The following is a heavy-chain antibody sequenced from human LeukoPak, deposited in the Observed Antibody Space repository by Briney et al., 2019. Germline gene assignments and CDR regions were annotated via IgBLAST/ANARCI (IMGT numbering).Heavy chain of an antibody. CDR1: GGSISSSGYY. Sequence: TSETLSLTCTVSGGSISSSGYYWGWIRQPPGKGLEWIGSMPYSGSTYYNPSLKSRVTISVDTSKNQFSLKLSSVTAADTAVYYCARSDTALVLDYWGQGTLVTVSS. J-gene: IGHJ4*02. V-gene: IGHV4-39*01. D-gene: IGHD5-18*01. CDR2: MPYSGST. CDR3: ARSDTALVLDY.